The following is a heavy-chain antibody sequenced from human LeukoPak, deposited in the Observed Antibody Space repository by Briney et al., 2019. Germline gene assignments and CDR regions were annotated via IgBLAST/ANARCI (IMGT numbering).Heavy chain of an antibody. Sequence: SETLSLTCTVSGGSISSYYWSWIRQPPGKGLEWIGYIYYSGSTNYNPSLKSRVTISVDTSKNQFSLKLSSVTAADTAVYYCARGSDKRIATIYYFDYWGQGTLVTVSS. CDR3: ARGSDKRIATIYYFDY. CDR2: IYYSGST. CDR1: GGSISSYY. D-gene: IGHD5-24*01. V-gene: IGHV4-59*01. J-gene: IGHJ4*02.